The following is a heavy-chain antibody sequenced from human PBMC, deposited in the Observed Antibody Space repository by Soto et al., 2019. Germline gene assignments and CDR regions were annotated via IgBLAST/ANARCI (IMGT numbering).Heavy chain of an antibody. CDR3: ARDCSSTSCEFDY. CDR2: TYYRSRWFH. J-gene: IGHJ4*02. Sequence: PSQTLSLTCAISGDSVSTNTATWDWIRQSPSRGLEWLGRTYYRSRWFHDYAVSVESRITISPDTSNNQLSLQLSSLRSEDTAVYYCARDCSSTSCEFDYWGQGTLVTVSS. CDR1: GDSVSTNTAT. V-gene: IGHV6-1*01. D-gene: IGHD2-2*01.